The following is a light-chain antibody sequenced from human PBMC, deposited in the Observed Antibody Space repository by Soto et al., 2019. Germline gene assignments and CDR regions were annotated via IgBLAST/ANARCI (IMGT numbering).Light chain of an antibody. Sequence: EIVLTQSPGTLSLSPGERATLSCRASQSVSSSYLAWYQQKPGQAPRLLIYGASSRATDIPDRFSASGSGTDFTLTISRLEPEDFAVYYCQQYGSSSWTFGQGTKVEIK. J-gene: IGKJ1*01. CDR3: QQYGSSSWT. CDR1: QSVSSSY. CDR2: GAS. V-gene: IGKV3-20*01.